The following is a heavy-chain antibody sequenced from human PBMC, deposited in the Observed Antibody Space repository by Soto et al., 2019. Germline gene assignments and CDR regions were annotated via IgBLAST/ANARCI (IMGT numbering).Heavy chain of an antibody. J-gene: IGHJ4*02. CDR2: INSNGGSA. Sequence: GSLRLSCSASGLTFSSFTMHWVRQAPGKGLEYVSAINSNGGSAYYGDSAKGRFTISRDNPKNTLYLQMSSLRVEDTAVYYCVTNSGWSLRDFDYWGQGTLVTVSS. V-gene: IGHV3-64D*08. D-gene: IGHD6-19*01. CDR1: GLTFSSFT. CDR3: VTNSGWSLRDFDY.